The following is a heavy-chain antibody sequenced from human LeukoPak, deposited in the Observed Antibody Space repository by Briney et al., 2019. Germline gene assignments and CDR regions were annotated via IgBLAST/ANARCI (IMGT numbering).Heavy chain of an antibody. D-gene: IGHD6-19*01. CDR1: GYTFTGYY. Sequence: ASVKASCKASGYTFTGYYMHWVRQAPGQGLEWMGWINPNSGGTNYAQKFQGRVTMTRDTSISTAYMELSRLRSDDTAVYYCAREAVAGTSRAFDYWGQGTLVTVSS. J-gene: IGHJ4*02. CDR2: INPNSGGT. CDR3: AREAVAGTSRAFDY. V-gene: IGHV1-2*02.